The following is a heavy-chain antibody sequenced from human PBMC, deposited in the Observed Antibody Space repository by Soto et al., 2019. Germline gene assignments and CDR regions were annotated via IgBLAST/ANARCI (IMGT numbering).Heavy chain of an antibody. V-gene: IGHV5-10-1*01. CDR1: GYSFTSYW. J-gene: IGHJ6*02. CDR2: IDPSDSYT. D-gene: IGHD6-13*01. CDR3: ARLPGIAAAGYYGMDV. Sequence: GESLKISCXGSGYSFTSYWISWVRQMPGKGLEWMGRIDPSDSYTNYSPSFQGHVTISADKSISTAYLQWSSLKASDTAMYYCARLPGIAAAGYYGMDVWGQGTTVTVSS.